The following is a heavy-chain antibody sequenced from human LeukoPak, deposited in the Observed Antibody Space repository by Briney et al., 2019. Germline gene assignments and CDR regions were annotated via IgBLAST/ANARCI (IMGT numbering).Heavy chain of an antibody. V-gene: IGHV3-23*01. CDR2: ISGRGITT. CDR1: GFTFSTYG. D-gene: IGHD3-22*01. J-gene: IGHJ6*03. CDR3: AKYDNGFFYYYLDV. Sequence: GGSLRLSCATSGFTFSTYGMTWVRQAPGKGLEWVAGISGRGITTAYAESVEGRFTISRDNSKNTLYVQMDSLRVEDTAVYHCAKYDNGFFYYYLDVWGKGTTVTVSS.